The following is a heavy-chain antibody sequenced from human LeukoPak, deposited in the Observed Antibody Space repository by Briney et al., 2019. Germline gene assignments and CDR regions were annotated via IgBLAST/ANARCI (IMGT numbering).Heavy chain of an antibody. CDR3: ARDLEMSGSSGTNWFDP. Sequence: EASVKVSCKASGYTFTSYGISWVRQAPGQGLEWVGWISAYNGNTNYAQKLQGRVTMTTDTSTSTAYMELRSLRSDDTAVYYCARDLEMSGSSGTNWFDPWGQGTLVTVSS. D-gene: IGHD3-22*01. V-gene: IGHV1-18*01. J-gene: IGHJ5*02. CDR1: GYTFTSYG. CDR2: ISAYNGNT.